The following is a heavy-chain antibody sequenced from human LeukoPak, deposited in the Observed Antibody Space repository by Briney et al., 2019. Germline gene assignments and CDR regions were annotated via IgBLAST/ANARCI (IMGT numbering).Heavy chain of an antibody. D-gene: IGHD1-14*01. CDR3: ATVPVAGSPFDY. Sequence: GESLKISCKASGYTFTRHWIGWVRQMPGKGLEWMGVIYPDDSDTRYSSSFQGQVTISADKSITTAYLQWSSLQASDTAMYYCATVPVAGSPFDYWGQGTLVTVSS. J-gene: IGHJ4*02. CDR2: IYPDDSDT. V-gene: IGHV5-51*01. CDR1: GYTFTRHW.